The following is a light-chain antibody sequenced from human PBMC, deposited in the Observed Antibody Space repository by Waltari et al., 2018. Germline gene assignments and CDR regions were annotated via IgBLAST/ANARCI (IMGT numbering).Light chain of an antibody. CDR1: QSISSY. Sequence: DIQMTQSPSSLSASVGDRVTITCRASQSISSYLNWYQQKPGKAPKLLIYAASSLQSGVPPRFIGSGSGTDFTLTISSLQPEDFATYYCQQSYSTPFTFGPGTKVDIK. J-gene: IGKJ3*01. CDR2: AAS. CDR3: QQSYSTPFT. V-gene: IGKV1-39*01.